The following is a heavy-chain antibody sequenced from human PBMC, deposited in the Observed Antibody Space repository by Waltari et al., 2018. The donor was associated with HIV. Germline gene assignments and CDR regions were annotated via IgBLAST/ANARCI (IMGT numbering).Heavy chain of an antibody. CDR2: ICWNSGSI. J-gene: IGHJ4*02. D-gene: IGHD2-2*01. CDR3: AKGPTLTSPPTYFNY. Sequence: EVHLVESGGGLVQPGRSLRLSCAASGFTFDDYAMHWVRQTPGRGLGWVIWICWNSGSIGYADSVKGRFTISRDNAKNSLFLQMNSLRPEDTAFYYCAKGPTLTSPPTYFNYWGQGTLVTVSS. CDR1: GFTFDDYA. V-gene: IGHV3-9*01.